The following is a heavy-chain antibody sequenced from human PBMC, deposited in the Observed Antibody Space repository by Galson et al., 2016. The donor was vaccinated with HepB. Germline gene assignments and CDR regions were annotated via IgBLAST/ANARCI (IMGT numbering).Heavy chain of an antibody. V-gene: IGHV4-39*01. CDR1: GGSISSFYY. CDR2: IYYSGST. J-gene: IGHJ4*02. CDR3: ARLDILRYLGFDY. Sequence: SETLSLTCTVSGGSISSFYYWSWIRQPPGKGLEWIGSIYYSGSTYYNPSLKSRVTISVDTSKNQFSLKLSSVTAADTAVYYCARLDILRYLGFDYWGQGTLVTVSS. D-gene: IGHD3-9*01.